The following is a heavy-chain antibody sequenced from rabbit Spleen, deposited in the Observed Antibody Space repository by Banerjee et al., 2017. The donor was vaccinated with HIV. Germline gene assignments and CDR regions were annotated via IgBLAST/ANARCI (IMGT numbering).Heavy chain of an antibody. V-gene: IGHV1S40*01. CDR2: IYAGSSGST. CDR3: ARDAGTSFSTYGMDL. Sequence: QSLEESGGDLVKPEGSLTLTCTASGFSFSSGYDMCWVRQAPGKGLEWIACIYAGSSGSTWYASWAKGRFTISKTSSTTVTLQMTSLTAADTATYFCARDAGTSFSTYGMDLWGPGTLVTVS. J-gene: IGHJ6*01. D-gene: IGHD8-1*01. CDR1: GFSFSSGYD.